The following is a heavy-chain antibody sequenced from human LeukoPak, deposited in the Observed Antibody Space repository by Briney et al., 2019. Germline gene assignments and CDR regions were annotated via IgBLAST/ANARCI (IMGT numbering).Heavy chain of an antibody. V-gene: IGHV3-74*01. CDR1: GFTFSNYW. CDR3: AKEWDYGDRFFDY. CDR2: INSDGINT. J-gene: IGHJ4*02. Sequence: GGSLRLSCAASGFTFSNYWMHWVRQAPGKGLVWVSRINSDGINTSYADSVKGRFTISRDNSKNTLYLQMNSLRAEDTAVYYCAKEWDYGDRFFDYWGQGTLVTVSS. D-gene: IGHD4-17*01.